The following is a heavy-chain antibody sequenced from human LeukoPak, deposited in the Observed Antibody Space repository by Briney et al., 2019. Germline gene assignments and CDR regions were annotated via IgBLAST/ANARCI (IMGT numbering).Heavy chain of an antibody. D-gene: IGHD1-26*01. J-gene: IGHJ4*02. CDR3: AKRGPGNYYSLDY. Sequence: GGSLRLSCAASGFTFTNYAMSWVRQAPGKGLEWVSAISGNGYSTYYADSVKGRFTISRDSSTNTVYLQMNSVKADDTAVYYCAKRGPGNYYSLDYWGQGTLVTVSS. CDR2: ISGNGYST. CDR1: GFTFTNYA. V-gene: IGHV3-23*01.